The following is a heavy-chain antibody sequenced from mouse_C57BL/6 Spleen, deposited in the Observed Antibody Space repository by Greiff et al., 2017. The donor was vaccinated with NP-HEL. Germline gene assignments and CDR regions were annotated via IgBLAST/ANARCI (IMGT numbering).Heavy chain of an antibody. V-gene: IGHV5-16*01. CDR2: INYDGSST. CDR3: ARVLDSGYAMDY. J-gene: IGHJ4*01. D-gene: IGHD2-13*01. Sequence: DVQLVESEGGLVQPGSSMKLSCTASGFTFSDYYMAWVRQVPEKGLEWVANINYDGSSTYYLDSLKSRFIISRDNAKNILYLQMSSLKSEDTATYYCARVLDSGYAMDYWGQGTSVTVSS. CDR1: GFTFSDYY.